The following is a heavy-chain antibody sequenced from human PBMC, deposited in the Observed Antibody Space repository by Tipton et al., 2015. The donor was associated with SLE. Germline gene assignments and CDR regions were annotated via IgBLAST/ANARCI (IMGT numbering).Heavy chain of an antibody. V-gene: IGHV3-11*04. CDR3: ARYGDQGDAFDL. J-gene: IGHJ3*01. CDR2: ISGSGKTI. Sequence: SLRLSCAASGFTFSDYYMTWIRQAPGEGLEWVSYISGSGKTIYYADSLKGRFTISRDNAKNSLYLQMDSLRAEDTAVYYCARYGDQGDAFDLWGQGTMVTVSS. D-gene: IGHD2-21*02. CDR1: GFTFSDYY.